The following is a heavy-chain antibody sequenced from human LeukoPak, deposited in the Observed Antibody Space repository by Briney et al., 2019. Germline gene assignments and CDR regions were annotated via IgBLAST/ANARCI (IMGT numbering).Heavy chain of an antibody. CDR3: ARGKQNPHEYYDILTGYDYFDY. D-gene: IGHD3-9*01. CDR2: INLSGGST. J-gene: IGHJ4*02. CDR1: GYTFTSYY. V-gene: IGHV1-46*01. Sequence: ASVKVSCKASGYTFTSYYMHWVRQAPGQGLEWMGIINLSGGSTSYAQKFQGRVTMTRDTSTSTVYMELSSLRSEDTAVYYCARGKQNPHEYYDILTGYDYFDYWGQGTLVTVSS.